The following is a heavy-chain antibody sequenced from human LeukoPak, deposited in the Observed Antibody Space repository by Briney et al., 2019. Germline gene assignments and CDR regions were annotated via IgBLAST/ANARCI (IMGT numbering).Heavy chain of an antibody. Sequence: GGSLRLSCAASGFTFSTYAMKWVRQAPGKGLEWVSHTNSRGTTILYADSVKGRLTISRDNAKNSLYLQMNSLRGEDTAVYYCARDSGSSGSLDYWGQGTLVTVSS. V-gene: IGHV3-48*01. J-gene: IGHJ4*02. CDR3: ARDSGSSGSLDY. CDR2: TNSRGTTI. D-gene: IGHD6-19*01. CDR1: GFTFSTYA.